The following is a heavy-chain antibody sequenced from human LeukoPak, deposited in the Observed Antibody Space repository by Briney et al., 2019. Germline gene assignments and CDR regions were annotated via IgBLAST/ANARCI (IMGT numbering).Heavy chain of an antibody. D-gene: IGHD4-17*01. Sequence: SETLSLTCAVSGASISSYYWTWIRQPPGKGLEWIGYIYYRWDTSYNPSLKSRVTISLDTSKNHVSLKLSSVTPADTAVYYCATCSYGGPNFFDYWGQGTLASVSS. V-gene: IGHV4-59*08. CDR3: ATCSYGGPNFFDY. CDR1: GASISSYY. J-gene: IGHJ4*02. CDR2: IYYRWDT.